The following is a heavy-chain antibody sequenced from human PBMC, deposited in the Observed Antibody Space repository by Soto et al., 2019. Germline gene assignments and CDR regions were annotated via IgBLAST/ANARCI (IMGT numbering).Heavy chain of an antibody. CDR2: ISGSGGSP. D-gene: IGHD2-2*01. J-gene: IGHJ4*02. CDR3: AKARSSTTNCYVPDY. CDR1: GFTFSTYT. V-gene: IGHV3-23*01. Sequence: EVQLLESGGGLVQPGGSLRLSCVASGFTFSTYTMSWVRQAPGKGLEWVSVISGSGGSPSYADSVQGRFSISRDNPKNTLYLQMNSLRGEDTAMYYCAKARSSTTNCYVPDYWGQGTLVTVSS.